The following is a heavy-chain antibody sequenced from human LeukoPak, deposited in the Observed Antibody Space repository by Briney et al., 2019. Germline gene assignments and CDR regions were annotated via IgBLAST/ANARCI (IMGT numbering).Heavy chain of an antibody. Sequence: GGSLRLSCAASGFTFSTYSMNWVRQAPGKGLEWVSSITVSTSYIYYADSVRGRFTISRENAKKSLYLQMNSLRAEDTAVYYCARLAYCGGDCYWFDLWGRGTLVTISS. J-gene: IGHJ2*01. CDR2: ITVSTSYI. V-gene: IGHV3-21*01. D-gene: IGHD2-21*02. CDR3: ARLAYCGGDCYWFDL. CDR1: GFTFSTYS.